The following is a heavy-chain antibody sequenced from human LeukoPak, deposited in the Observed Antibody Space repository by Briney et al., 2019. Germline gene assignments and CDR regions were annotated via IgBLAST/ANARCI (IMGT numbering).Heavy chain of an antibody. J-gene: IGHJ4*02. D-gene: IGHD3-16*01. CDR1: GYTFTGYY. Sequence: ASVKVSCKASGYTFTGYYMHWVRQAPGQGLEWMVWINPNSVDTKYAQKFQGRVTMTRDTSTSTAYMELSRLRSDDTAVYYCATQRGSYLWGTDFDYWGQGTLVTVSS. V-gene: IGHV1-2*02. CDR3: ATQRGSYLWGTDFDY. CDR2: INPNSVDT.